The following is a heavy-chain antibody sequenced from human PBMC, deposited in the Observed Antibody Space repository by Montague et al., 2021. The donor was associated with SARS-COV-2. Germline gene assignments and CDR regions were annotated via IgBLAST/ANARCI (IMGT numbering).Heavy chain of an antibody. D-gene: IGHD4-23*01. CDR2: IYSGGST. J-gene: IGHJ4*02. CDR1: GFTVSSNY. CDR3: ARDAGGNFPTSFGY. Sequence: SLRLSCAASGFTVSSNYMSWVRQAPGKGLEWVSVIYSGGSTYYADSVKGRFTISRDNSKNTLYLQMNSLRAEDTAVYYCARDAGGNFPTSFGYWGQGTLVTVSS. V-gene: IGHV3-53*01.